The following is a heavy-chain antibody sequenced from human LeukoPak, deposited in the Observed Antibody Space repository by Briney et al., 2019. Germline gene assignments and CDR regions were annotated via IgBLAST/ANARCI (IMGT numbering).Heavy chain of an antibody. CDR3: ARDVNYYDTSGYYQWYFDL. D-gene: IGHD3-22*01. CDR2: IYYSGST. J-gene: IGHJ2*01. V-gene: IGHV4-59*01. Sequence: SETLSLTCTVSGGSISSYYWTWIRQPPGKGLEWIGYIYYSGSTNYNPSLKSRVTISVDTSKKQFSLKLSSVTAADTAVYYCARDVNYYDTSGYYQWYFDLWGRGTLVTVSS. CDR1: GGSISSYY.